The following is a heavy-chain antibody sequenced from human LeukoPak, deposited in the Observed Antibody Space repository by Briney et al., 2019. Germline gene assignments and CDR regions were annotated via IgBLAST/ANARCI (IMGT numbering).Heavy chain of an antibody. CDR2: IIPILGIA. CDR1: GGTFSSYA. Sequence: ASVKVSCKAYGGTFSSYAISWVRQAPGQGLEWMGRIIPILGIANYAQKFQGRVTITAGKSTSTAYMELSSLRSEDTAVYYCARDSSSWSTSFDYWGQGTLVTVSS. CDR3: ARDSSSWSTSFDY. J-gene: IGHJ4*02. D-gene: IGHD6-13*01. V-gene: IGHV1-69*04.